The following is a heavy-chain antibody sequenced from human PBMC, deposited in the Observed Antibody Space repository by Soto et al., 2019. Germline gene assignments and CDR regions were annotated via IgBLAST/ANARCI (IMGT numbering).Heavy chain of an antibody. D-gene: IGHD3-22*01. V-gene: IGHV3-30-3*01. J-gene: IGHJ4*01. CDR3: TRDFDFSRYYESSGSFFDF. CDR1: GFTFNGYP. CDR2: ISYDSTET. Sequence: PGGSLRLSCVVSGFTFNGYPLHWVRQAPGKGLDWVALISYDSTETYYAGSVKGRFTISRDPSNNTLYLQMNSLRSEDTAVYYCTRDFDFSRYYESSGSFFDFWGPGTLVTVSS.